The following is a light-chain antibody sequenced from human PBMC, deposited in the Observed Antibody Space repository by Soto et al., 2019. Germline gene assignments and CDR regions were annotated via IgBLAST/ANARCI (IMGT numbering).Light chain of an antibody. CDR3: QQYGGMWT. CDR1: QSISRW. V-gene: IGKV1-5*01. J-gene: IGKJ1*01. Sequence: DIQMTQSPSTLSASVGDRVTITCRASQSISRWLAWYQQKPGKAPKALIYDASTLRSGVPSRFSGGGSGTEFTLAISSLQPDDFATYYCQQYGGMWTFGQGTKVDIK. CDR2: DAS.